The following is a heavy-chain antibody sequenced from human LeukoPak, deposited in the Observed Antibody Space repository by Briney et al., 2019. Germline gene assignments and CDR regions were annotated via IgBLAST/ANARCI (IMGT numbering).Heavy chain of an antibody. V-gene: IGHV6-1*01. J-gene: IGHJ3*02. CDR1: GDNVSSNSAA. CDR2: TYYRSKWYN. Sequence: SQTVSLTCAISGDNVSSNSAAWNWIRQSPSRGLEWLGMTYYRSKWYNDYAVSVKSRITINPDTSKNQFSPQLNSVTPEDTAVYYCAIDILARADSSGYSNHAFDIWGQGTMVTVSS. CDR3: AIDILARADSSGYSNHAFDI. D-gene: IGHD3-22*01.